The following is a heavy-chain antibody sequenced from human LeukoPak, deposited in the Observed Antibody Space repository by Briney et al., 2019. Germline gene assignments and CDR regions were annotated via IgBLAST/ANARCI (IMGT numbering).Heavy chain of an antibody. CDR3: ARDLRATGTAHAPYYFDY. CDR2: ISSSSSTI. D-gene: IGHD1-1*01. J-gene: IGHJ4*02. CDR1: GFTFSSYS. Sequence: GGSLRLSCAASGFTFSSYSMNWVRQAPGKGLEWVSYISSSSSTIYYADSVKGRFTISRDNAKNSLYLQMNSLRAEDTAVYYCARDLRATGTAHAPYYFDYWGQGTLVTVSS. V-gene: IGHV3-48*01.